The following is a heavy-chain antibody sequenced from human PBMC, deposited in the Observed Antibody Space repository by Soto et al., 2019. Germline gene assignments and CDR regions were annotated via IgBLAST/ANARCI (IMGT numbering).Heavy chain of an antibody. CDR3: ARVLEGGANAFAI. V-gene: IGHV3-30-3*01. D-gene: IGHD1-26*01. CDR1: AFTFSSYA. CDR2: ISYDGSNK. Sequence: ESGGGVVQPGRSLRLSCAASAFTFSSYAVHWVRQAPGKGLEWVAVISYDGSNKYYADSVKGRFTISRDNSKNTLYLQMNSLRAEDTAVYYCARVLEGGANAFAIWGQGTVVTVSS. J-gene: IGHJ3*02.